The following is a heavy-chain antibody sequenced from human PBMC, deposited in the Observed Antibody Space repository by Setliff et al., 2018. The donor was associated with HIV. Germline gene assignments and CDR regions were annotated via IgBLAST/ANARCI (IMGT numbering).Heavy chain of an antibody. J-gene: IGHJ3*02. CDR3: ARCSSDHDAVDI. D-gene: IGHD6-19*01. CDR1: GDSIRITTYY. CDR2: VFYTGTT. V-gene: IGHV4-39*01. Sequence: SETLSLTCLVSGDSIRITTYYWGWVRQSPGKGLEWFGSVFYTGTTHYNPSLLSRLTISVDTSKNQFSLKLYSVTAADTALYYCARCSSDHDAVDIWGQGTMVT.